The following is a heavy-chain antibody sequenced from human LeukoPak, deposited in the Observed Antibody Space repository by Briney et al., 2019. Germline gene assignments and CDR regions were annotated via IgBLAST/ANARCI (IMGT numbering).Heavy chain of an antibody. J-gene: IGHJ4*02. Sequence: GGSLRLSCAASGFTFSSYSMNWVRHAPGKGLEWVSSINSSSSYIYYTDSVKGRFTIYRDNAKNSLYLQMNSLRAEDTAVYYCARDAPYQTFDYWGQGTLVTVSS. CDR1: GFTFSSYS. CDR3: ARDAPYQTFDY. V-gene: IGHV3-21*01. D-gene: IGHD2-2*01. CDR2: INSSSSYI.